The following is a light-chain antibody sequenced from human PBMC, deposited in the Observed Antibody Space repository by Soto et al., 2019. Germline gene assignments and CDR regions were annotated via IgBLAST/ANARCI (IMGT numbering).Light chain of an antibody. V-gene: IGKV3-11*01. Sequence: EIVLTQSPATLSLPPGDRATLSCRASQSAGSFLAWYQQKHGQATRLLIYDASNRATGIPARCSGSGSGTDFMLTIRSLGPEDVAVYYCQQRNYFLTFGGGTRVEI. CDR1: QSAGSF. CDR2: DAS. CDR3: QQRNYFLT. J-gene: IGKJ4*01.